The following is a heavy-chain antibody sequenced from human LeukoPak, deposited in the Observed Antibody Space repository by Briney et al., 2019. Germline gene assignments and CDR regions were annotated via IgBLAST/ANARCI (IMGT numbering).Heavy chain of an antibody. V-gene: IGHV3-23*01. CDR3: AKDRRYTAMDWFDP. CDR1: GFTFSCYA. J-gene: IGHJ5*02. CDR2: ISGSGGST. Sequence: PGGSLRLACAASGFTFSCYAMSWVRQAPGKGLEWISAISGSGGSTYYADSVKGRFTISRDNSKNTLYLQMNSLRAEGTAVYYCAKDRRYTAMDWFDPWGQGTLVTVS. D-gene: IGHD2-2*01.